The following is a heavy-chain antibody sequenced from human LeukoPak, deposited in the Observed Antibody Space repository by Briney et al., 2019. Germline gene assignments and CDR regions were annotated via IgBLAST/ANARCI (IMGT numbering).Heavy chain of an antibody. CDR1: YGSINYYY. D-gene: IGHD2/OR15-2a*01. Sequence: SETLSLTCTGSYGSINYYYWSWDPQPQGKGLKGIGYLYHSGSTNYNPSLKSRLTISVDTSKTQFSLRLSSVTTADTAVYYCARVSLLRVPGYLDYWGQGTLVTVSS. CDR3: ARVSLLRVPGYLDY. J-gene: IGHJ4*02. V-gene: IGHV4-59*01. CDR2: LYHSGST.